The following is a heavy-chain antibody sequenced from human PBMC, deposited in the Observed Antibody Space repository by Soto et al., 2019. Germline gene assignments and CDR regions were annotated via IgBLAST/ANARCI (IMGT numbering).Heavy chain of an antibody. Sequence: ASVKDSCKASGYTFTSYAIRWVRQAPGQSLEWMGWINPSGGSTSYAQKFQGRVTMTRDTSTSTVYMELSSLRSEDTAVYYCARGGSRVLNGMDVWGQGTTVTVSS. CDR1: GYTFTSYA. V-gene: IGHV1-46*01. CDR2: INPSGGST. CDR3: ARGGSRVLNGMDV. D-gene: IGHD3-10*01. J-gene: IGHJ6*02.